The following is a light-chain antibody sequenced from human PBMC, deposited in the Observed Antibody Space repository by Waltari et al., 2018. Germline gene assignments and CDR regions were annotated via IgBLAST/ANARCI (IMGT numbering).Light chain of an antibody. Sequence: QLVVTQSPSASAPLGASVKLTCTLSSGHSSNIVAWLPQRPEQGPRYLMKVNSDGSTIKGDDIPDRFSGSSSGAGRYLTISSLQPDDEADYYCQTGGHGTWVFGGGTTLTVL. CDR2: VNSDGST. CDR3: QTGGHGTWV. V-gene: IGLV4-69*01. CDR1: SGHSSNI. J-gene: IGLJ3*02.